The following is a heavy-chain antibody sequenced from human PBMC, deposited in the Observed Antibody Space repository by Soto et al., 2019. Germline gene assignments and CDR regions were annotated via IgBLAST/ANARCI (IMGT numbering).Heavy chain of an antibody. J-gene: IGHJ4*02. CDR1: GFTFNTW. CDR3: ATLGLQQDF. V-gene: IGHV3-74*01. CDR2: IDSDGSST. D-gene: IGHD2-21*02. Sequence: GASLKISCAASGFTFNTWMHWVRQAPGEGLVWVSSIDSDGSSTSYADSVKGRFTISRDNAKNTVYLQMNRLRAEDTAVYYCATLGLQQDFWGQGTLVTVSS.